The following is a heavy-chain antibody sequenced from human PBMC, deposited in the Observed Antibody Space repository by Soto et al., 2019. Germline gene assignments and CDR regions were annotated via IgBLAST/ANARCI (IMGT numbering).Heavy chain of an antibody. J-gene: IGHJ6*02. Sequence: SETLSLTCTVSGGSVSSGSYCWSWIRQPPGKGLEWIGYIYYSGSTNYNPSLKSRVTISVDTSKNQFSLKLSSVTAADTAVYYCARDRNYYDSSGYYPGAYCYYYGMDVWGQGTTVTVSS. D-gene: IGHD3-22*01. CDR2: IYYSGST. CDR1: GGSVSSGSYC. CDR3: ARDRNYYDSSGYYPGAYCYYYGMDV. V-gene: IGHV4-61*01.